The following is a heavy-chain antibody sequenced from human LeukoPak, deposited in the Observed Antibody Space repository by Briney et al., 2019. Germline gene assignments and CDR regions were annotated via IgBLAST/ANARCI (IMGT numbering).Heavy chain of an antibody. V-gene: IGHV1-58*01. J-gene: IGHJ3*02. CDR2: IVVGSGNT. Sequence: SVKVSCKASGFTFTSSAVQWVRQARGQRLEWIGWIVVGSGNTNYAQKFQERVTITGDMSTSTAYMELSSLRSEDTAVYYCAALLSSGYYYGAFDIWGQGIMVTVSS. D-gene: IGHD3-22*01. CDR3: AALLSSGYYYGAFDI. CDR1: GFTFTSSA.